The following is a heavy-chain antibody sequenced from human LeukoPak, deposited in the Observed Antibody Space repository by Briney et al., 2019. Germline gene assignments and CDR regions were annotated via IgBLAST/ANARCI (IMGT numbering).Heavy chain of an antibody. V-gene: IGHV4-59*01. CDR3: ARGTSGLPVDY. D-gene: IGHD2-21*01. Sequence: SETLSLTCPVSGDSISSYYWSWIRQPPGKGLEWLGYIYYTGTTNYNPSLKSRVTMSVDTFKKQFSLKLESVTAADTAVYYCARGTSGLPVDYWDQGTLVTVSS. CDR2: IYYTGTT. J-gene: IGHJ4*02. CDR1: GDSISSYY.